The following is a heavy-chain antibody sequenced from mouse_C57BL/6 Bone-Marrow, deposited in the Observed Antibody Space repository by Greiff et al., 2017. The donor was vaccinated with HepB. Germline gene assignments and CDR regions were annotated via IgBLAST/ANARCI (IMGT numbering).Heavy chain of an antibody. Sequence: EVKVEESGGGLVQPGGSLSLSCAASGFTFTDYYMSWVRQPPGKALEWLGFIRNKANGYTTEYSASVKGRFTISRDNSQSILYLQMNALRAEDSATYYCARYKDLRYFDVWGTGTTVTVSS. CDR1: GFTFTDYY. CDR2: IRNKANGYTT. CDR3: ARYKDLRYFDV. J-gene: IGHJ1*03. V-gene: IGHV7-3*01.